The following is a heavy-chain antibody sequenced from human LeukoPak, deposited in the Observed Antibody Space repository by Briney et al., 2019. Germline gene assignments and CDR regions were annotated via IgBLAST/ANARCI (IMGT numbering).Heavy chain of an antibody. CDR1: GFTFSGYA. CDR2: ISGSGGST. V-gene: IGHV3-23*01. CDR3: VKSLWGGFDY. J-gene: IGHJ4*02. D-gene: IGHD3-10*01. Sequence: PGGSLRLSCAASGFTFSGYAMSWVRQAPGKGLEWVSGISGSGGSTYSADSVKGRFTISRDNSKNTLYLQMNSLRAEDTAVYYCVKSLWGGFDYWGQGTLVAVSS.